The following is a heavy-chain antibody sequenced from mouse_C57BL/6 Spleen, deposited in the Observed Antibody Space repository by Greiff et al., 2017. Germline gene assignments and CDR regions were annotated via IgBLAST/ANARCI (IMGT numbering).Heavy chain of an antibody. CDR3: ARATVAFGSLDD. J-gene: IGHJ4*01. V-gene: IGHV1-82*01. CDR2: IYPGDGDT. Sequence: QVQLQQSGPELVKPGASVKISCKASGYAFSSSWMNWVKQRPGTGLEWIGRIYPGDGDTNYNGKLKGKATLTADKSSSTAYLQLNSLTSEDSAVYFCARATVAFGSLDDWGQGTLVPVSS. D-gene: IGHD1-1*01. CDR1: GYAFSSSW.